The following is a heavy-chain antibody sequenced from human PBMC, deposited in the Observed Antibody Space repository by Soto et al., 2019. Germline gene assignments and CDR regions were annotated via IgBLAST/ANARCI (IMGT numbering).Heavy chain of an antibody. CDR1: GGSISSGDYY. CDR2: IYYSGST. Sequence: QVQLQESGPGLVKPSQTLSLTCTVSGGSISSGDYYWSWIRQPPGKGLEWIGYIYYSGSTYYNPSLKSRVTISVDTSKNQFALKLSSVTAADTAVYYCARMITPWMGNFDYWGQGTLVTVSS. D-gene: IGHD3-16*01. J-gene: IGHJ4*02. V-gene: IGHV4-30-4*01. CDR3: ARMITPWMGNFDY.